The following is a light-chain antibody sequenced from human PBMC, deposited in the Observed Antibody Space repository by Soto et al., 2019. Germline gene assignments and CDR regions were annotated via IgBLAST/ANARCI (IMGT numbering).Light chain of an antibody. CDR2: KAS. CDR1: QSISTW. CDR3: QQTLSFPPT. V-gene: IGKV1-5*03. Sequence: DIQMTQSPSTLSTSVGDRVTITCRASQSISTWLAWYQQKPGKAPKLLIYKASTLESGVPSRFSGSGSGTDFTLTISSLQADDFATYYCQQTLSFPPTFGQGTKVDIK. J-gene: IGKJ1*01.